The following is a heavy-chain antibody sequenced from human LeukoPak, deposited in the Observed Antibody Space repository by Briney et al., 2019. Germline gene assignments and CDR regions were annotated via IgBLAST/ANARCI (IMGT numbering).Heavy chain of an antibody. V-gene: IGHV4-30-2*01. J-gene: IGHJ4*02. CDR3: AREVRDFDILTGYYKRYFDY. CDR2: IYHSGST. D-gene: IGHD3-9*01. Sequence: SETLSLTCAVSGGSISSGGYSWSWIRQPPGRGLEWIEYIYHSGSTYHNPSLKNPVTISLDRSKNQFSLKLSSVTAADTAVYYCAREVRDFDILTGYYKRYFDYWGQGTLVTVSS. CDR1: GGSISSGGYS.